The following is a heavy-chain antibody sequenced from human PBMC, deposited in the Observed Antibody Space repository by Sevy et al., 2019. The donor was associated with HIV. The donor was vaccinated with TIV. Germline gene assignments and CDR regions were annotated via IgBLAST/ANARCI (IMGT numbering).Heavy chain of an antibody. CDR1: GGSISSYY. D-gene: IGHD6-13*01. V-gene: IGHV4-59*01. Sequence: SEALSLTCTVSGGSISSYYWSCIRQPPGKGLEWIGYIYYSGSTNYNPSLKSRVTISVDTSKNQFSLKLSSVTAADTAVYYCARERQLVLDYWGQGTLVTVSS. J-gene: IGHJ4*02. CDR2: IYYSGST. CDR3: ARERQLVLDY.